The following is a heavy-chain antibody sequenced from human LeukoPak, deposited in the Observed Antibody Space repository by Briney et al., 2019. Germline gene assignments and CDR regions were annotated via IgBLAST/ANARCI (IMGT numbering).Heavy chain of an antibody. CDR3: ARGYCSSTSCSNYYYYYMDV. Sequence: PGGSLRLSCAASGFTFSSYSMNWVRQAPGKGLEWVSSISSSSYIYYADSVKGRFTISRDNAKNSLYLQMNSLRAEDTAVYYCARGYCSSTSCSNYYYYYMDVWGKGTTVTVSS. CDR1: GFTFSSYS. J-gene: IGHJ6*03. V-gene: IGHV3-21*01. CDR2: ISSSSYI. D-gene: IGHD2-2*01.